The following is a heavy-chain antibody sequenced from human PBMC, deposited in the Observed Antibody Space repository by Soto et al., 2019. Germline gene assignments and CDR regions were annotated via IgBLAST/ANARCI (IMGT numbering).Heavy chain of an antibody. CDR1: GFTFSSYA. D-gene: IGHD3-22*01. V-gene: IGHV3-23*01. Sequence: EVQLLESGGGLVQPGGSLRLSCAASGFTFSSYAMSWVRQAPGKGLEWVSAISGSGGSTYYADSVKGRFTISRDDAKNTLHLQIDSLTVEDTAVYYCVPRLNPRVPDHWGQGTLVTV. J-gene: IGHJ4*02. CDR2: ISGSGGST. CDR3: VPRLNPRVPDH.